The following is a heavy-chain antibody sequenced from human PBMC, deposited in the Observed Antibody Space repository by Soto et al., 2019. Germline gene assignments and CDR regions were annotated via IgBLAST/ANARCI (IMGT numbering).Heavy chain of an antibody. V-gene: IGHV3-30*03. CDR2: VSYEGNNK. CDR3: AGAGSTTGQTDSCQYYGMDV. D-gene: IGHD2-2*01. J-gene: IGHJ6*01. Sequence: QVQLVESGGGVVQPGRSLRLSCAASGFNFNNYNLHWVRQAPGKGLEWVAVVSYEGNNKYYADSVKGRFTISKDKSKTLVYLQKNNLRSEDTARYYCAGAGSTTGQTDSCQYYGMDVWGLGTAVTILS. CDR1: GFNFNNYN.